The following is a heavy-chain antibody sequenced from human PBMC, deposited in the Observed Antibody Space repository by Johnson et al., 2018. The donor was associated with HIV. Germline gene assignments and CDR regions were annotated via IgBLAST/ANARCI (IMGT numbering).Heavy chain of an antibody. D-gene: IGHD1-26*01. Sequence: QVQLVESGGGVVQPGGSLRLSCAASGSTFSSYVMHWVRQAPGKGREWVAVISSDGSNKYYADSVMGRLPISKDNSKNTLYLQMNSLRAEDTVVYYCARDGHGIWENAAFDVWGQGTMVTVSS. CDR1: GSTFSSYV. V-gene: IGHV3-30*03. J-gene: IGHJ3*01. CDR3: ARDGHGIWENAAFDV. CDR2: ISSDGSNK.